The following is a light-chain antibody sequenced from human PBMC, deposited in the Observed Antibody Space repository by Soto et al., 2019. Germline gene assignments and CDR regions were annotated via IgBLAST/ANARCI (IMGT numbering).Light chain of an antibody. CDR2: DAS. CDR1: QSVSSY. CDR3: QQRSNLPLYT. J-gene: IGKJ2*01. Sequence: EIVLTQSPATLSLSPGERATLSCRASQSVSSYLAWYQQKPGQAPRLLIYDASNRATGIPARFSGSGSGTDFTLTISSLDPEDFAVYYCQQRSNLPLYTFGQGTKLEIK. V-gene: IGKV3-11*01.